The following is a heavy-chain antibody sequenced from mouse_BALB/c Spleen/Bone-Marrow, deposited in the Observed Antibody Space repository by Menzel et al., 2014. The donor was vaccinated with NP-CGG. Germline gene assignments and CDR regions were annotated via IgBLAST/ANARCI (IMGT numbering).Heavy chain of an antibody. Sequence: VQLKESGGGLVQPGGSLNLACVASGFDFGRYWMSWARQAPGKGLEWIGEINPGSSTINYSPSLKDKFIMSRDNAKNTLHLQMRKVRSEDTALYYCARLGYYGYHDNWGQGTTLTVSS. CDR1: GFDFGRYW. CDR3: ARLGYYGYHDN. J-gene: IGHJ2*01. V-gene: IGHV4-2*02. CDR2: INPGSSTI. D-gene: IGHD1-2*01.